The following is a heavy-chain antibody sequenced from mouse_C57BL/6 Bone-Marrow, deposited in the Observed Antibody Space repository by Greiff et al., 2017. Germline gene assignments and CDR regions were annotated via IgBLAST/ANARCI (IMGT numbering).Heavy chain of an antibody. V-gene: IGHV1-82*01. CDR3: AGGGPPFGY. CDR1: GYAFSSSW. CDR2: IYPGDGDT. Sequence: VQLQQSGPELVKPGASVKISCQASGYAFSSSWMNWVKQRPGKGLEWIGRIYPGDGDTNYNGKFKGKATLTADKSSGTAYMQLSSLTSEDYAVYCCAGGGPPFGYWGQGTTLTVSS. J-gene: IGHJ2*01. D-gene: IGHD3-3*01.